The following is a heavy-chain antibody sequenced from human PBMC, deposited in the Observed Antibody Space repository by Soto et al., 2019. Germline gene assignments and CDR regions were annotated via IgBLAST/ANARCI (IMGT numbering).Heavy chain of an antibody. J-gene: IGHJ5*02. V-gene: IGHV1-69*05. CDR3: ARDVPPRYCTNGVCKHGWFDP. D-gene: IGHD2-8*01. CDR2: IIPIFGTA. Sequence: ASVKVSCKASGGTFSSYAISWVRQAPGQGLEWMGGIIPIFGTANYAQKLQGRVTMTTDTSTSTAYMELRSLRSDDTAVYYCARDVPPRYCTNGVCKHGWFDPWGQGTLVTVSS. CDR1: GGTFSSYA.